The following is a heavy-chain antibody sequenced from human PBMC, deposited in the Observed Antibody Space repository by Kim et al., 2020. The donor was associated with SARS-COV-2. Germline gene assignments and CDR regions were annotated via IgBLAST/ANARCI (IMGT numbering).Heavy chain of an antibody. CDR2: INHSGST. CDR1: GGSFSGYY. CDR3: ARLPGTMVRGGSGWFDP. Sequence: SETLSLTCAVYGGSFSGYYWSWIRQPPGKGLEWIGEINHSGSTNYNPSLKSRVTISVDTSKNQFSLKLSSVTAADTAVYYCARLPGTMVRGGSGWFDP. V-gene: IGHV4-34*01. D-gene: IGHD3-10*01. J-gene: IGHJ5*02.